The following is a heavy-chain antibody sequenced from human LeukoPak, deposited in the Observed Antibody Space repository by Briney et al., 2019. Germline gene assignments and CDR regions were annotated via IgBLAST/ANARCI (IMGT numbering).Heavy chain of an antibody. V-gene: IGHV3-48*03. CDR1: GFTFSSYE. Sequence: PGGSLRLSCAASGFTFSSYEMNWVRQAPGKGLEWVSFIGSGSTTIYYADSVKGRFTISRDNAKNSLYLQMNSLRDEDTAVYYCARDSGWAFDYWGQGTLVTVSS. CDR2: IGSGSTTI. J-gene: IGHJ4*02. CDR3: ARDSGWAFDY. D-gene: IGHD1-26*01.